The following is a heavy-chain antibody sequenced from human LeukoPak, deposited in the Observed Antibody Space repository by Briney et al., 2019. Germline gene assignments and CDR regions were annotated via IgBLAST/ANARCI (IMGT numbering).Heavy chain of an antibody. CDR3: AKDRYYYGLGYYFDY. V-gene: IGHV3-23*01. D-gene: IGHD3-10*01. CDR2: IIASGRDT. CDR1: GFTFSDYA. Sequence: TGGSLRLSCAASGFTFSDYAMSWVRQAPGKGLEWVSGIIASGRDTYYADSVRGRFTISRDTSKNTLYLQMNSLRAEDTAVYYCAKDRYYYGLGYYFDYWGQGALVTVSS. J-gene: IGHJ4*02.